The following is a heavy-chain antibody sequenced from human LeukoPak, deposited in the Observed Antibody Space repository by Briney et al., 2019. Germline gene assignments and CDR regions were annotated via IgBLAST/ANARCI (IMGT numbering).Heavy chain of an antibody. CDR1: GGSISSYY. Sequence: SETLSLTCTVSGGSISSYYWNWIRQPPGKGLEWIGYMYYSGNTKYNPSLKSRVAISVDTSKNQFSLKLSSVTAADTAVDYCAKKNRHESSAYQTLFDYGAQEPLSTVSS. CDR3: AKKNRHESSAYQTLFDY. J-gene: IGHJ4*02. D-gene: IGHD3-22*01. V-gene: IGHV4-59*01. CDR2: MYYSGNT.